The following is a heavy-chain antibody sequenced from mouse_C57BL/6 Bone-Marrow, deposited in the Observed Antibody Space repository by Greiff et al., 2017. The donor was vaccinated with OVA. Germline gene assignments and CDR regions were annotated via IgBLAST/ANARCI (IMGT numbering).Heavy chain of an antibody. D-gene: IGHD1-3*01. J-gene: IGHJ2*01. CDR3: ARVIYCNGSSDY. Sequence: QVQLQQSGPELVKPGASVKISCKASGYTFTDYYIYWVKQRPGQGLEWIGWIFPGSGSTYYNEKFKGKAPLTVDKSSSTADMLLSSLTSEEAAVYCCARVIYCNGSSDYWGQGTTLTVSS. CDR1: GYTFTDYY. V-gene: IGHV1-75*01. CDR2: IFPGSGST.